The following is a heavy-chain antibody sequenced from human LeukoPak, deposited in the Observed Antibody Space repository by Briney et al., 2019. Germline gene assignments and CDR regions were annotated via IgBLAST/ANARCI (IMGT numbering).Heavy chain of an antibody. V-gene: IGHV4-59*01. D-gene: IGHD5-18*01. CDR2: IYYSGGT. J-gene: IGHJ4*02. CDR3: ARGGYSYGYDDDFDY. CDR1: GGSISSYY. Sequence: QPSETLSLTCTVSGGSISSYYWSWIRQPPGKGLEWIGYIYYSGGTNYNPSLKGRVTISVDTAKNQLSLKLSSVTAADTAVYYCARGGYSYGYDDDFDYWGQGTLVTVSS.